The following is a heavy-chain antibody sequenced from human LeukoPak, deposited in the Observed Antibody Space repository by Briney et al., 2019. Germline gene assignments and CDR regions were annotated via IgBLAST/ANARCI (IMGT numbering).Heavy chain of an antibody. J-gene: IGHJ4*02. CDR3: ARESRPTFYYDSSGYYPDY. CDR2: IYYSGST. D-gene: IGHD3-22*01. Sequence: SWIRQPPGKGLEWIGYIYYSGSTFYNPSLKSRVIISVDTSKNQFSLKLSSVTAADTAVYYCARESRPTFYYDSSGYYPDYWGQGTLVTVSS. V-gene: IGHV4-30-4*01.